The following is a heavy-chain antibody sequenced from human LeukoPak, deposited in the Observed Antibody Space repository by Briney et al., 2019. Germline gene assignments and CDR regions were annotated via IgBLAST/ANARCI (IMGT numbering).Heavy chain of an antibody. CDR2: IYHSGST. CDR1: GGSISSGGYS. Sequence: PSETLSLTCAVSGGSISSGGYSWSWIRQPPGKGLEWIGYIYHSGSTYYNPSLKSRVTISVDRSENQFSLKLSSVTAADTAVYYCARDTSSSRIYSSGPPDAFDIWGQGTMVTVSS. CDR3: ARDTSSSRIYSSGPPDAFDI. J-gene: IGHJ3*02. D-gene: IGHD6-19*01. V-gene: IGHV4-30-2*01.